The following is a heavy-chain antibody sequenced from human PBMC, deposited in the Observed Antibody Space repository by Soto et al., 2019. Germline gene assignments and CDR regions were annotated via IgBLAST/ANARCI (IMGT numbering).Heavy chain of an antibody. J-gene: IGHJ5*02. CDR1: GGSFGGYY. CDR3: ARAGEYKLLWGGWFDT. CDR2: INHSGST. Sequence: PSETLSLTCAVYGGSFGGYYWSWIRQPPGKGLEWIGEINHSGSTNYNPSLKSRVTISVDTSKNQFSLKLSSVTAADTAVYYCARAGEYKLLWGGWFDTWGQGTLVTVSS. V-gene: IGHV4-34*01. D-gene: IGHD2-2*01.